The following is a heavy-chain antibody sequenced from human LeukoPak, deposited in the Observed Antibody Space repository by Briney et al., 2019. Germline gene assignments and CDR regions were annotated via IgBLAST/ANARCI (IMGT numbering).Heavy chain of an antibody. J-gene: IGHJ4*02. CDR3: ASLKGDYYGSGRLHYFDY. D-gene: IGHD3-10*01. V-gene: IGHV4-59*05. Sequence: SETLSLTCTVSGGSISSYYWSLIRQPPGKGLEWIESSYYSGSTYYNPSLKSRVTISVDTSKNQFSLKLSSVTAADTAVYYCASLKGDYYGSGRLHYFDYWGQGTLVTVSS. CDR2: SYYSGST. CDR1: GGSISSYY.